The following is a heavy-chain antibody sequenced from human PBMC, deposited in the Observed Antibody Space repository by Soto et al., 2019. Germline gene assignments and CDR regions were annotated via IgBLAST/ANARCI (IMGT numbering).Heavy chain of an antibody. CDR3: ARDRSTDGYNLYYYGMDV. V-gene: IGHV3-48*03. CDR1: GFTFSSYE. D-gene: IGHD5-12*01. J-gene: IGHJ6*02. Sequence: GGSLRLSCAASGFTFSSYEMNWVRQAPGKGLEWVSYISSSGSTIYYADSVKGRFTISRDNAKNSLYLQMNSLRAEDTAVYYCARDRSTDGYNLYYYGMDVCGQGTTVTVSS. CDR2: ISSSGSTI.